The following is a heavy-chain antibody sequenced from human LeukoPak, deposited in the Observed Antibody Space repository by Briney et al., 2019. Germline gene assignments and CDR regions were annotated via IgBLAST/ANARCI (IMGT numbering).Heavy chain of an antibody. J-gene: IGHJ4*02. V-gene: IGHV4-59*08. CDR3: AIHYPYGSGSYSPFYFDY. CDR2: IYYSGST. CDR1: GDSISSYY. Sequence: SETLSLTCTVSGDSISSYYWSWTRQPPGKGLEWIGYIYYSGSTNYNPSLKSRVTISVDTSKNQFSLKLSSVTAADTGVYYCAIHYPYGSGSYSPFYFDYWGQGTLVTVSS. D-gene: IGHD3-10*01.